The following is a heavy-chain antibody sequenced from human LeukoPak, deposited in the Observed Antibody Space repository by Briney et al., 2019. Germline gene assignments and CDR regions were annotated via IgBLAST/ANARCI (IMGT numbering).Heavy chain of an antibody. CDR3: ARHLRSWDGSGWSGLWDD. CDR2: IHSGGST. V-gene: IGHV4-39*01. Sequence: KPWETLSLTCTLSGHSMSSSSTYWGRVRRPAGKGLYLLWTIHSGGSTYYNPSLKTRVSISMDTSKNQFSLNVSPVTAADRDVYYCARHLRSWDGSGWSGLWDDWGQGTLANVSS. D-gene: IGHD6-19*01. J-gene: IGHJ4*02. CDR1: GHSMSSSSTY.